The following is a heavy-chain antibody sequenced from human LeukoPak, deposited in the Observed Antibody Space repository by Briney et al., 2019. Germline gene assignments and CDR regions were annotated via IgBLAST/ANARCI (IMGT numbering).Heavy chain of an antibody. J-gene: IGHJ5*02. V-gene: IGHV1-2*02. D-gene: IGHD3-16*01. CDR2: INPNSGGT. Sequence: ASVKVSCKASGYTFTGYYMHWVRQAPGQGLEWMGWINPNSGGTNYAQKFQGRVTMTRDTSISTAYMELSRLRSDDTAVYYCARVISRPIGSFDPWGQGTLVTVSS. CDR1: GYTFTGYY. CDR3: ARVISRPIGSFDP.